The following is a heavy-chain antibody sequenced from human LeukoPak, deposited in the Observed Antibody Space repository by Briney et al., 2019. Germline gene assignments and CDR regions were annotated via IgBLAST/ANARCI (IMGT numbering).Heavy chain of an antibody. D-gene: IGHD3-10*01. CDR1: GYTFTGYY. V-gene: IGHV1-2*06. CDR3: ARRVLVWFGESAFDI. J-gene: IGHJ3*02. CDR2: INPNSGGT. Sequence: ASVKVSCKASGYTFTGYYMHWVRQAPGQGLEWMGRINPNSGGTNYAQKFQGRVTMTRDTSISTAYMELSRLRSDDTAVYYCARRVLVWFGESAFDIWGQGTMVTVSS.